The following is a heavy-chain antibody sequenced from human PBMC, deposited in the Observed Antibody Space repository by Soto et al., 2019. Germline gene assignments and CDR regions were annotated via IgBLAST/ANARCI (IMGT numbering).Heavy chain of an antibody. CDR2: ISSNGGST. J-gene: IGHJ1*01. CDR3: VKERLDTAMVPTAFQH. V-gene: IGHV3-64D*08. Sequence: GGSLRLSCSASGFTFSSYAMHWVRQAPGKGLEYVSAISSNGGSTYYADSVTGRFTISRDNSKNTLYLQMSSLRAEDTAVYYCVKERLDTAMVPTAFQHWGQGTLVTVSS. CDR1: GFTFSSYA. D-gene: IGHD5-18*01.